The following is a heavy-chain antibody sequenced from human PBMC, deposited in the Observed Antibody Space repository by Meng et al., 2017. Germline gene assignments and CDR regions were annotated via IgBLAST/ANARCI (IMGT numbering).Heavy chain of an antibody. D-gene: IGHD3-16*01. CDR3: VKEAWYYDR. CDR1: GFTFSGSI. J-gene: IGHJ4*02. V-gene: IGHV3-73*01. Sequence: EGRVMGSGGGSLQPGCALKLSCAASGFTFSGSIMHWVRQASGKGLEWVGRIRTKRNNYATEYVASVEGRFTISRDDSKNTLYLQMNSLKTEDTAVYYCVKEAWYYDRWGQGTLVTVSS. CDR2: IRTKRNNYAT.